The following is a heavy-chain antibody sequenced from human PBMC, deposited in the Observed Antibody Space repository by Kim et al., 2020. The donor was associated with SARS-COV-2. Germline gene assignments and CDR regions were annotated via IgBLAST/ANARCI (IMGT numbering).Heavy chain of an antibody. D-gene: IGHD6-19*01. J-gene: IGHJ5*02. CDR2: ISSSDSPI. V-gene: IGHV3-48*04. CDR3: ARGAYTTGWYWSS. Sequence: GGSLRLSCVASGFTFSSYTMNWVRQAPGKGLEWVSYISSSDSPIYYADSVNGRFTISRDNAKNSLYLQMNSLRVEDTAVYYCARGAYTTGWYWSSWGQGT. CDR1: GFTFSSYT.